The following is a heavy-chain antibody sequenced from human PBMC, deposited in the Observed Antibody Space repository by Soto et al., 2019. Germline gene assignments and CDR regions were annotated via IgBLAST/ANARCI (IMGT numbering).Heavy chain of an antibody. CDR1: GFTFSDYY. CDR2: ISSSGSTI. V-gene: IGHV3-11*01. Sequence: GGSLRLSCAASGFTFSDYYMSWIRQAPGRGLGWVSYISSSGSTIYYADSVKGRLTISRDNAKNSLYLQMNSLRAEDTAVYYCARDLGVDSGSCYGVDYWGQGTLVTVSS. D-gene: IGHD1-26*01. CDR3: ARDLGVDSGSCYGVDY. J-gene: IGHJ4*02.